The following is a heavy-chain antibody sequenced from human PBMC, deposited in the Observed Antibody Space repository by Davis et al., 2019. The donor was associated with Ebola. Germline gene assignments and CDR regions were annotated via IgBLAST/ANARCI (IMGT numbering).Heavy chain of an antibody. J-gene: IGHJ6*02. D-gene: IGHD2-2*01. CDR2: ISSSGSTI. Sequence: PGGSLRLSCAASGFTFSSYEMNWVRQAPGKGLEWVSYISSSGSTIYYADSVKGRFTISRDNAKNSLYLQMNSLRAEDTAVYYCARDSIVGVPAAIPPPHYYYGMDVWGQGTTITVSS. CDR3: ARDSIVGVPAAIPPPHYYYGMDV. CDR1: GFTFSSYE. V-gene: IGHV3-48*03.